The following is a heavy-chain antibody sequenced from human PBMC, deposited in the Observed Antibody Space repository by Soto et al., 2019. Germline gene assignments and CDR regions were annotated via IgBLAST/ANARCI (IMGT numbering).Heavy chain of an antibody. Sequence: ASVKVSCKASGFTFTSSAVQWVRQARGQRLEWIGWIVVGSGNTNYAQKFQERVTITRDMSTSTAYMELSSLRSEDTAVYYCAASVYDFWSGYYSGGARFDPWGQGTLVTVSS. CDR2: IVVGSGNT. CDR1: GFTFTSSA. V-gene: IGHV1-58*01. D-gene: IGHD3-3*01. CDR3: AASVYDFWSGYYSGGARFDP. J-gene: IGHJ5*02.